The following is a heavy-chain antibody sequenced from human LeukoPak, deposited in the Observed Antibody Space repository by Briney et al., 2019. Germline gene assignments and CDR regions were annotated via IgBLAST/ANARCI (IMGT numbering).Heavy chain of an antibody. CDR3: ARGGGDYYYYGLDV. CDR2: ITRSGGT. J-gene: IGHJ6*02. Sequence: GGSLRLSCEASEFTLSSDAMSWVRQAPGKGLGWVATITRSGGTWYADTVKGRFTISRDNSKNTLFLQMNSLRGEDTAVYQCARGGGDYYYYGLDVWGQGTTVTVSS. CDR1: EFTLSSDA. D-gene: IGHD3-16*01. V-gene: IGHV3-23*01.